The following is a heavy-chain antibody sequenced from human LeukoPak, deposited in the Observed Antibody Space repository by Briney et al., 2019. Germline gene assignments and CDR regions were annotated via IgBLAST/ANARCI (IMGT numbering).Heavy chain of an antibody. CDR1: RYTFTGYY. CDR3: ARAEYYGSGSSYYYYYMDV. CDR2: INPNSGGT. V-gene: IGHV1-2*02. Sequence: GASMKVSCKASRYTFTGYYMHWVRQAPGQGLEWMGWINPNSGGTNYAQKFQGRVTMTRDTSISTAYMELSRLRSDDTAVYYCARAEYYGSGSSYYYYYMDVWGKGTTVTISS. J-gene: IGHJ6*03. D-gene: IGHD3-10*01.